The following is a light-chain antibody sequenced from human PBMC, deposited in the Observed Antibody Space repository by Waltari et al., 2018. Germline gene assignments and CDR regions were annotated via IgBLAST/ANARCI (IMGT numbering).Light chain of an antibody. J-gene: IGLJ2*01. CDR1: SSDVGRYDY. CDR3: SSYAGTNNLL. Sequence: QSALTQPPSASGSPGQSVTISCTGTSSDVGRYDYVSWYQHHPGKAPTLLIYGVTKRPSGGPDRFSGSKSGNTASLTISGLQTDDEAHYYCSSYAGTNNLLFGGGTKVTVL. CDR2: GVT. V-gene: IGLV2-8*01.